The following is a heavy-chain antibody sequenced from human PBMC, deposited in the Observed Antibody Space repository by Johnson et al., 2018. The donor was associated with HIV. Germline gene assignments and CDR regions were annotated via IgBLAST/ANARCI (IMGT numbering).Heavy chain of an antibody. CDR3: ARGTFYYDSSTGSDAFDI. V-gene: IGHV3-30-3*01. J-gene: IGHJ3*02. Sequence: QVQLVESGGGVVQPGRSLRLSCAASGFTFSSYAMHWVRQAPGKGLEWVAVISYDGSNNYYADSVKGRFTISRDNSKNTLFLQMNSLRAEDTAVYYCARGTFYYDSSTGSDAFDIWGQVTMVTVSS. CDR2: ISYDGSNN. CDR1: GFTFSSYA. D-gene: IGHD3-22*01.